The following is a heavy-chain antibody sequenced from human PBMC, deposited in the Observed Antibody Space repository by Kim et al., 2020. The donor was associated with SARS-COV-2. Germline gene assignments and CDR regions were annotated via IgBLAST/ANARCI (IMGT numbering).Heavy chain of an antibody. Sequence: GGSLRLSCAASGFFVRNFDMSWVRQAPGKGLEWVSAINGGDDRPFYADSVKGRFTISRENSKNTLFLQMDSLRVEDMAVYYCAKTSFATSGYFDSWGQGTLVTVSS. J-gene: IGHJ4*02. D-gene: IGHD3-22*01. CDR2: INGGDDRP. CDR3: AKTSFATSGYFDS. V-gene: IGHV3-23*01. CDR1: GFFVRNFD.